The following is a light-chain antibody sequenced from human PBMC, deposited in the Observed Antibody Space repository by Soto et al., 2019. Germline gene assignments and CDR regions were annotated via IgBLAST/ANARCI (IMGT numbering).Light chain of an antibody. CDR3: QSYDTSLSASV. CDR1: SSNIGAGYA. CDR2: DNT. J-gene: IGLJ2*01. Sequence: QSVLTQPPSVSGAPGQRVTISCTGSSSNIGAGYAVHWYQQLPGTAPKLLIYDNTNRPSGVPDRFSGSESGTSAFLAITGLQAEDEADYYCQSYDTSLSASVFGGGTKLTVL. V-gene: IGLV1-40*01.